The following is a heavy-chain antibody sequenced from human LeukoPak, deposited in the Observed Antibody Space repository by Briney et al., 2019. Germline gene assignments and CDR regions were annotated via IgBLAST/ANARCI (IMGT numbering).Heavy chain of an antibody. V-gene: IGHV4-34*01. J-gene: IGHJ4*02. D-gene: IGHD3-3*01. Sequence: PAETLSLTCAVYGGSFSGYYWSWIRQPPGKGLEWIGEINHSGSTNYNPSLKSRVTISVDTSKNHYSLKLSSVTAADTAVYYCARRSGYYKFDYWGQGTLVTVSS. CDR2: INHSGST. CDR1: GGSFSGYY. CDR3: ARRSGYYKFDY.